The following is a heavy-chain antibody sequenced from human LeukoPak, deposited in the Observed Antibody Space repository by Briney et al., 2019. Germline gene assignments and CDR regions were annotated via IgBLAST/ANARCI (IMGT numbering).Heavy chain of an antibody. CDR2: INPNSGGT. CDR1: GYTFTGYY. D-gene: IGHD2-2*01. V-gene: IGHV1-2*06. Sequence: GASVKVPCKASGYTFTGYYMHWVRQAPGQGLEWMGRINPNSGGTNYAQKFQGRVTMTRDTSISTAYMELSRLRSDDTAVYYCARVWPKRYCSSTSCYEGNYYYYGMDVWGQGTTVTVSS. J-gene: IGHJ6*02. CDR3: ARVWPKRYCSSTSCYEGNYYYYGMDV.